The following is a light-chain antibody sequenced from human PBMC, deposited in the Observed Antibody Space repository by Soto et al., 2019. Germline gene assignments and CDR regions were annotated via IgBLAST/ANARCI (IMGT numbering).Light chain of an antibody. CDR2: GSS. CDR3: QQYNVWWS. J-gene: IGKJ3*01. Sequence: TQSPAVLSVSPGDRATISCRASQNIGSSLAWYQQKPGQAPRLLIFGSSTRASAVPDRFSGSGSGPDFNLTFISLQAEDVAVYFCQQYNVWWSFGPGTKVDIK. CDR1: QNIGSS. V-gene: IGKV3-15*01.